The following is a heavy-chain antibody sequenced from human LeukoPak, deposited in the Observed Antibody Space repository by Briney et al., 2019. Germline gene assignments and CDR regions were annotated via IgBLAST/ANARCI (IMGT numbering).Heavy chain of an antibody. Sequence: PSETLSLTCTVSGGSISSSSYYWGWIRQPPGKGLEWIGSIYYSGSTYYNPSLKSRVTISVDTSKNQFSLKLSSVTAADTAVYYCARGRTARISSGYRRTNWFDPWGQGTLVTVSS. CDR2: IYYSGST. V-gene: IGHV4-39*01. J-gene: IGHJ5*02. CDR3: ARGRTARISSGYRRTNWFDP. CDR1: GGSISSSSYY. D-gene: IGHD3-22*01.